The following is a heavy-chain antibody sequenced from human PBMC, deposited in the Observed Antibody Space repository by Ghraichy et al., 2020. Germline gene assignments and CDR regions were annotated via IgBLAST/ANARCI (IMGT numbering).Heavy chain of an antibody. D-gene: IGHD3-22*01. CDR2: ISSSSSYI. V-gene: IGHV3-21*01. Sequence: GESLNISCAASGFTFSSYSMNWVRQAPGKGLEWVSSISSSSSYIYYADSVKGRFTISRDNAKNSLYLQMNSLRAEDTAVYYCARSMIVVVMAPGYYYGMDVWGQGTTVTVSS. CDR3: ARSMIVVVMAPGYYYGMDV. J-gene: IGHJ6*02. CDR1: GFTFSSYS.